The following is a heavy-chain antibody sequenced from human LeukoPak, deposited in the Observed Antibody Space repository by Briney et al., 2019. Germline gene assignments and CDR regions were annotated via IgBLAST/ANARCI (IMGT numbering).Heavy chain of an antibody. V-gene: IGHV4-38-2*02. CDR3: ARDPGELPFDY. D-gene: IGHD1-7*01. CDR1: GYSISSGYY. Sequence: SETLSLTCTVSGYSISSGYYWGWIRQPPGKGLEWIGSIYHSGSTYYNPSLKSRVIISVDTSKNQFSLKLSSVTAADTAVYYCARDPGELPFDYWGQGTLVTVSS. CDR2: IYHSGST. J-gene: IGHJ4*02.